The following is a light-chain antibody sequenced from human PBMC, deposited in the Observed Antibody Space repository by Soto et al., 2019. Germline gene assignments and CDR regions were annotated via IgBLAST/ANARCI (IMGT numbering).Light chain of an antibody. J-gene: IGLJ2*01. CDR2: GNS. CDR1: SSNIGAGYD. V-gene: IGLV1-40*01. Sequence: QLVLTQPPSVSVAPGQRVTISCTGSSSNIGAGYDVHWYQQLPGTAPKLLIYGNSNRPSGVPDRFSGSKSGTSASLAITGLQAADEADYYCQAYDSSLSGVVFGGGTKVTVL. CDR3: QAYDSSLSGVV.